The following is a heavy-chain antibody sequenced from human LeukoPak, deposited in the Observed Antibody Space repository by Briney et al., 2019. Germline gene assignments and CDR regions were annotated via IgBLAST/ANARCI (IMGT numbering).Heavy chain of an antibody. V-gene: IGHV3-23*01. CDR2: ISGSGDRT. CDR1: GFTFSSYA. Sequence: GGSLRLSCAASGFTFSSYAMTWVRQAPGKGLGWVSGISGSGDRTYYADSVKGWFTISRDNSKNTLYLEMNGLTAEDSAVYYCAKDRMAAAGRQDIWNYWGQGTLVTVSS. CDR3: AKDRMAAAGRQDIWNY. D-gene: IGHD6-25*01. J-gene: IGHJ4*02.